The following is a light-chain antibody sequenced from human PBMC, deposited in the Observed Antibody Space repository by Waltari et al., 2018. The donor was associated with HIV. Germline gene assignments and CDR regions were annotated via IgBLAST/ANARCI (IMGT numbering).Light chain of an antibody. CDR1: QSVSSNY. CDR2: GAS. V-gene: IGKV3-20*01. J-gene: IGKJ4*01. CDR3: QQYGSSREAT. Sequence: DIVLTPSPGTLSLSPGGRATLSCRASQSVSSNYLAWYQQKPGQAPRLLIYGASGRATGIPDRFSGSGSGTDFTLTISRLEPEDFAVYYCQQYGSSREATFGEGTKVEIK.